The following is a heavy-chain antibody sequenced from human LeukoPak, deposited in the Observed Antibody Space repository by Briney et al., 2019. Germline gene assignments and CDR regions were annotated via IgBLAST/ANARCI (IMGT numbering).Heavy chain of an antibody. CDR3: ARHVTISGPYDASDI. CDR2: IYYSGGT. J-gene: IGHJ3*02. V-gene: IGHV4-59*08. D-gene: IGHD5-24*01. Sequence: SETLSLTCTVSAGSISGHYWTWIRQSPGKGLEWIGYIYYSGGTDYNPSLKSRVTISVDTSKNQFSLKLRSVTAADTAVYYCARHVTISGPYDASDIWGQGTMVTVSP. CDR1: AGSISGHY.